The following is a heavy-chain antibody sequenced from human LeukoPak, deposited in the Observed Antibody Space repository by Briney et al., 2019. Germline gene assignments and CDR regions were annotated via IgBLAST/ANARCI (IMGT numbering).Heavy chain of an antibody. CDR3: AKDWGYGTYYYDSSTN. V-gene: IGHV3-23*01. CDR2: ISGSGGST. Sequence: GGSLRLSCAASGFTFSSYAMSWVRQAPGKGLEWVSAISGSGGSTYYADSVKGRFTISRDNSKNTLYLQMNSLRAEDTAVYYCAKDWGYGTYYYDSSTNWGQGTLVTVSS. J-gene: IGHJ4*02. D-gene: IGHD3-22*01. CDR1: GFTFSSYA.